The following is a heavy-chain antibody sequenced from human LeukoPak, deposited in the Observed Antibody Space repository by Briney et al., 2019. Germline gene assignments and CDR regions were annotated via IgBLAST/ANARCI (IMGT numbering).Heavy chain of an antibody. J-gene: IGHJ4*02. V-gene: IGHV1-8*03. CDR1: GYTFTSYD. D-gene: IGHD3-22*01. Sequence: ASVKVSCKASGYTFTSYDINWVRRATGQGLEWMGWMNPNSGNTGYAQKFQGRVTITRNTSISTAYMELSSLRSEDTAVYYCARPRGYYDSIDYWGQGTLVTVSS. CDR3: ARPRGYYDSIDY. CDR2: MNPNSGNT.